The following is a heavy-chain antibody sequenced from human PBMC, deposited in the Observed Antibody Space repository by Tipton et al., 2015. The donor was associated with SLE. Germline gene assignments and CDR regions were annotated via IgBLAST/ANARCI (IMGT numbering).Heavy chain of an antibody. CDR2: INHSGST. Sequence: TLSLTCAVYGGSFSGYYWSWIRQPPGKGLEGIGEINHSGSTSYNPSLKSRVTISVDTSKNQFSLKLSSVTAADTAVYYCARGLRITMNRPIFDYWGQGTLVTVSS. D-gene: IGHD3-22*01. J-gene: IGHJ4*02. CDR3: ARGLRITMNRPIFDY. CDR1: GGSFSGYY. V-gene: IGHV4-34*01.